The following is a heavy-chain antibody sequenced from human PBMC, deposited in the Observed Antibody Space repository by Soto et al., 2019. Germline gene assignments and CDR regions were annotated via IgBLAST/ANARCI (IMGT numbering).Heavy chain of an antibody. D-gene: IGHD4-17*01. J-gene: IGHJ4*02. V-gene: IGHV3-11*01. Sequence: PGGSLRLSCAASGFTFSDYYMSWIRQAPGKGLEWVSYISSSGSTIYYADTVKGRFTISRDNAKNSLYLQMNSLRAEDTSVYYCATALTTQVSETNFDYWGQGTLVTVSS. CDR1: GFTFSDYY. CDR3: ATALTTQVSETNFDY. CDR2: ISSSGSTI.